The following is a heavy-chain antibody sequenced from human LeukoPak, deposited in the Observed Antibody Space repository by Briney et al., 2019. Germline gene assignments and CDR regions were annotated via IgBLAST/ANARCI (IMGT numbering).Heavy chain of an antibody. CDR2: ISWDGGST. CDR3: ARDKAVAGRSTRKFDY. V-gene: IGHV3-43D*03. CDR1: GFTFDDYA. D-gene: IGHD6-13*01. J-gene: IGHJ4*02. Sequence: PGGSLRLSCAASGFTFDDYAMHWVRQALGKGLDWVSLISWDGGSTYYADSVKGRFTISRDNSKNSLYLQMNSLRPEDTALYYCARDKAVAGRSTRKFDYWGQGTLVTVSS.